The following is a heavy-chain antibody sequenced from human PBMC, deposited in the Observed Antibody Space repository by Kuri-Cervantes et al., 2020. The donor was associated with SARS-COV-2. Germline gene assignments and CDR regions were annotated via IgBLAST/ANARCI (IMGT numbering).Heavy chain of an antibody. Sequence: ASVKVSCKASGYTFTSYAMHWVRQAPGQRLEWMGWINAGNGNTKYSQKFQGKVTITRDTSASTAYMELSSLRSEDTAVYYCARDLNYDSWSGYRTNYYYYYGMDVWGQGTTVTVSS. CDR3: ARDLNYDSWSGYRTNYYYYYGMDV. CDR1: GYTFTSYA. J-gene: IGHJ6*02. D-gene: IGHD3-3*01. V-gene: IGHV1-3*01. CDR2: INAGNGNT.